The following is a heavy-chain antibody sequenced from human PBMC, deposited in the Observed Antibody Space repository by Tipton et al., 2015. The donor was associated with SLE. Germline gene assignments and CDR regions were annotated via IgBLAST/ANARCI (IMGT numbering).Heavy chain of an antibody. CDR1: GGSFSGYY. D-gene: IGHD3/OR15-3a*01. V-gene: IGHV4-34*01. CDR2: INHSGST. CDR3: AKDIRMIFGPVYFDY. Sequence: TLSLTCAVYGGSFSGYYWSWIRQPPGKGLEWIGEINHSGSTNYNPSLKSRVTISVDTSKNQFSLKLSSVTAADTAVYYCAKDIRMIFGPVYFDYWGQGILVTVSS. J-gene: IGHJ4*02.